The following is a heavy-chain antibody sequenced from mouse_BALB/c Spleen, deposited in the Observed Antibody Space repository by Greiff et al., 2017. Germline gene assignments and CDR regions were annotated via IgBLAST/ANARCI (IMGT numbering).Heavy chain of an antibody. CDR2: IYPGNVNT. V-gene: IGHV1S56*01. CDR1: GYSFTSYW. J-gene: IGHJ1*01. Sequence: VQLQQPGAELVRPGASVKLSCKASGYSFTSYWMNWVKQRPGQGLEWIGWIYPGNVNTKYNEKFKGKATLTADKSSSTAYMQLSSLTSEDSAVYFCARSGLYDGYWYFDVWGAGTTVTVSS. CDR3: ARSGLYDGYWYFDV. D-gene: IGHD2-3*01.